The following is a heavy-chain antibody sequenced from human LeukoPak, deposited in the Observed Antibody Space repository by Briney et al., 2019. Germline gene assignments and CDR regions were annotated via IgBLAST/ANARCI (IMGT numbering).Heavy chain of an antibody. CDR3: AKDSSGGYGTDFDY. CDR1: GFTFGDYA. D-gene: IGHD5-12*01. Sequence: GRSLRLSCAASGFTFGDYAMHWVRQAPGKGLEWVSGISWNSGSIGYADSVKGRFTISRDNAKNSLYLQMNSLRAEDTALYYCAKDSSGGYGTDFDYWGQGTLVTVSS. CDR2: ISWNSGSI. V-gene: IGHV3-9*01. J-gene: IGHJ4*02.